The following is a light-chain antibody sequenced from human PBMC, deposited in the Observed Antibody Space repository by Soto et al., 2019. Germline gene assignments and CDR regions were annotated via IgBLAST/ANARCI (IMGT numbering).Light chain of an antibody. V-gene: IGLV4-60*02. CDR2: LEVSGSY. Sequence: QPVLTQSSSASASLGSSVKLTCTLSSGHSSYIIAWHQQQPGKAPRYLMKLEVSGSYNKGSAVPDRFSGSSSGADRYLTISNLQFEDEADYYCETWDNNILVFGGGTQLTVL. CDR3: ETWDNNILV. CDR1: SGHSSYI. J-gene: IGLJ2*01.